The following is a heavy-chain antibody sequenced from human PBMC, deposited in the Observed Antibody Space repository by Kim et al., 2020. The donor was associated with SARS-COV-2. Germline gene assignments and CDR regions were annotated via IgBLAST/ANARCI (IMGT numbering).Heavy chain of an antibody. Sequence: GGSLRLSCAASGFPFSRYDMNWVRQRPGKGLEWVAATGTTGDTYYSVSAEGRFSVSREDATSSFXLQMNSLIAGDTAGYYCARAPAGGXFRXDVWG. V-gene: IGHV3-13*01. CDR1: GFPFSRYD. D-gene: IGHD3-10*01. J-gene: IGHJ3*01. CDR3: ARAPAGGXFRXDV. CDR2: TGTTGDT.